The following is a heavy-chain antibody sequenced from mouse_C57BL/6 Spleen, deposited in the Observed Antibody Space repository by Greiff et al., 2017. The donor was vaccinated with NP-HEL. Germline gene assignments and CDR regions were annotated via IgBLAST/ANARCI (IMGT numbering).Heavy chain of an antibody. J-gene: IGHJ2*01. Sequence: QVTLKESGPGILQSSQTLSLTCSFSGFSLSTSGMGVSWIRQPSGKGLEWLAHIYWDDDKRYNPSLKSRLTISKDTSRNQVFLKITSVDTADTATYYCARRDWDGSFDYWGQGTTLTVSS. CDR3: ARRDWDGSFDY. CDR1: GFSLSTSGMG. D-gene: IGHD4-1*01. V-gene: IGHV8-12*01. CDR2: IYWDDDK.